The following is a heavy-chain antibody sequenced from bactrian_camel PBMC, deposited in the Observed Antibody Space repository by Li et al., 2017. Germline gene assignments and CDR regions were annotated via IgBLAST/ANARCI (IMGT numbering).Heavy chain of an antibody. CDR2: ISFAGLT. Sequence: HVQLVESGGGSVQAGGSLRLSCEVPGNIYSRYYMAWFRQLPGKQREGVARISFAGLTTYADSVKGRFTISKDDGKNTVYLEMNSLKAEDTGMYYCAATPRFDWGQGTQVTVS. V-gene: IGHV3S53*01. CDR1: GNIYSRYY. D-gene: IGHD1*01. J-gene: IGHJ4*01. CDR3: AATPRFD.